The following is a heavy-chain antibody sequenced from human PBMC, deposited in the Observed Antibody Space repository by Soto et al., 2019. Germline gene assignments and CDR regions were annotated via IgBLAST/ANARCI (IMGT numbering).Heavy chain of an antibody. J-gene: IGHJ5*02. CDR2: IYYSGST. Sequence: QVQLQGSGPGLVKPSQTLSLTCTVSGGSISSGGYYWSWIRQHPGKGLEWIGYIYYSGSTYYNPSLTGRATISVDTSKNQFSLKLSSVTAADTAVYYCARGTAAEAGFDPWGQGTLVTVSS. CDR3: ARGTAAEAGFDP. D-gene: IGHD6-13*01. CDR1: GGSISSGGYY. V-gene: IGHV4-31*03.